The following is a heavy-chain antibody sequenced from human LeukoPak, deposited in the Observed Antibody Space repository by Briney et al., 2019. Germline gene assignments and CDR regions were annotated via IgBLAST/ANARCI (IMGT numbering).Heavy chain of an antibody. D-gene: IGHD3-10*01. CDR1: GFTFSTYA. CDR2: VSGSGGST. CDR3: AKIMVPGYYYYYHYMDV. J-gene: IGHJ6*03. Sequence: GGSLRLSCAASGFTFSTYAMSWVRQAPGKGLEWVSAVSGSGGSTYYADSVKGRFTISRDNSKNTLYLQMNSPRAEDTAVYYCAKIMVPGYYYYYHYMDVWGKGTTVTVSS. V-gene: IGHV3-23*01.